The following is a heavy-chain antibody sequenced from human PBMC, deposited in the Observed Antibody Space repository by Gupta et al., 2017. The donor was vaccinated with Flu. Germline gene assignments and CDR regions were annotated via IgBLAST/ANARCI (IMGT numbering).Heavy chain of an antibody. Sequence: QVQLQESGPGLVKPSETLSLSCAVSGYSIRSGYYWAWVRQPPGKGLEWIGNIHQSGNTRYNPSLKSRLTMSVDTSKNRFSLSLTSVTAADTAVYYCARYSTSSGDAFDIWGQGTMVTVSS. V-gene: IGHV4-38-2*01. CDR1: GYSIRSGYY. J-gene: IGHJ3*02. D-gene: IGHD6-6*01. CDR2: IHQSGNT. CDR3: ARYSTSSGDAFDI.